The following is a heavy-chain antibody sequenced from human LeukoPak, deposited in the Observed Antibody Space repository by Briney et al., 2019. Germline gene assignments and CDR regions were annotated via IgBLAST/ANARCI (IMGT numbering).Heavy chain of an antibody. CDR1: GFTFRSYA. CDR3: AKDLRQYYYDSSGYYPY. V-gene: IGHV3-23*01. D-gene: IGHD3-22*01. J-gene: IGHJ4*02. CDR2: ISGSGGST. Sequence: PGGSLRLSCAASGFTFRSYAMSWVRQAPGKGLEWVSAISGSGGSTYYADSVKGRFTISRDNSKNTLYLQMNSLRAEDTAVYYCAKDLRQYYYDSSGYYPYWGQGTLVTVSS.